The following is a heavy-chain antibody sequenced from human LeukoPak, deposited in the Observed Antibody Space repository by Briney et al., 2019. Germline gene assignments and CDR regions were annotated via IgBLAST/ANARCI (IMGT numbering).Heavy chain of an antibody. CDR3: AREGGDIVVVPAAPDAFDI. Sequence: SETLSLTCTVSGGSISSYYWSWIRQPPGKGLEWIGYIYYSGSTNYNPSLKSRVTISVDTSKNQFSLKLSSVTAADTAVYYCAREGGDIVVVPAAPDAFDIWGQGTMVTVSS. V-gene: IGHV4-59*01. CDR2: IYYSGST. D-gene: IGHD2-2*01. J-gene: IGHJ3*02. CDR1: GGSISSYY.